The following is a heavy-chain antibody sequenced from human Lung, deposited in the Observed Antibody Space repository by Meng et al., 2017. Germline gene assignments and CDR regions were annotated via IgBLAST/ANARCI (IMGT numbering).Heavy chain of an antibody. CDR3: TNDRLNH. Sequence: VESGGGLVPPGGSLRLSCAASGFTFTDHWMHWVRQGPGKGLVWVSRINRDGTKPTYADSVKGRFTISRDNAKNTLYLQMNNLRAEDTAFYYCTNDRLNHWGQGALVTAPQ. CDR2: INRDGTKP. V-gene: IGHV3-74*01. D-gene: IGHD1-1*01. CDR1: GFTFTDHW. J-gene: IGHJ1*01.